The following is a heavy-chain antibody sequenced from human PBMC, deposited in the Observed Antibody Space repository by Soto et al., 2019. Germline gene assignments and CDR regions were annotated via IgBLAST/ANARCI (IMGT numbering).Heavy chain of an antibody. D-gene: IGHD3-22*01. Sequence: SVKVSCKASGFTFISSAVQWVRQARGQRLEWIGWIVVGSGNTNYAQKFQERVTITRDMSTRTAYMELSSLRSEDTAVYYCAADYYNSNGYYFDYWGQGTLVTVSS. V-gene: IGHV1-58*01. CDR2: IVVGSGNT. CDR1: GFTFISSA. J-gene: IGHJ4*02. CDR3: AADYYNSNGYYFDY.